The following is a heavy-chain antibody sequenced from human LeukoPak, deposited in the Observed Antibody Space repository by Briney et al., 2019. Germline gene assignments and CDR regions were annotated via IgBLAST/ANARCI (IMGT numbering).Heavy chain of an antibody. CDR2: MNPNSGGT. V-gene: IGHV1-8*01. CDR3: ARGNYDILPGTPYFDN. Sequence: GASVKVSSKASGYSFINYDINWVRQATGQGLEWMGWMNPNSGGTGYAQKLHDRVTMTRDTSISTAYLELSSLKFEDTAVYYCARGNYDILPGTPYFDNWGQGTLVTVSS. D-gene: IGHD3-9*01. J-gene: IGHJ4*02. CDR1: GYSFINYD.